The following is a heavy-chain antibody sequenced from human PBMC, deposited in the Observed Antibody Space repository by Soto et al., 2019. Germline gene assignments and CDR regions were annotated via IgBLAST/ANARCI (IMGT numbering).Heavy chain of an antibody. Sequence: ASVKVSCKASGYIFTSYDINWVRQAPGQGLEWMGWMDPNSGVAGYAQKFQGRVTMTRNTSATTAHMELSSLRSEDTAIYYCARDRKYDFWRKGLDVWGQGTTVTVSS. CDR2: MDPNSGVA. D-gene: IGHD3-3*01. CDR3: ARDRKYDFWRKGLDV. J-gene: IGHJ6*02. CDR1: GYIFTSYD. V-gene: IGHV1-8*01.